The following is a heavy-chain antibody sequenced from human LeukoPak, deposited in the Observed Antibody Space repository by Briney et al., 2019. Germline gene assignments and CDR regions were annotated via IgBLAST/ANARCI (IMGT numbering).Heavy chain of an antibody. CDR1: GFTFGDYL. V-gene: IGHV3-49*03. J-gene: IGHJ4*02. D-gene: IGHD6-19*01. Sequence: GGSLRLSCTASGFTFGDYLMSWFRQAPGKGLEWIGFISGGTTEYAASVKGRFTISRDDSTSTAYLQMNSLTTEDTAVYYCSRGSGWLSVYWGQGTLVTVSS. CDR3: SRGSGWLSVY. CDR2: ISGGTT.